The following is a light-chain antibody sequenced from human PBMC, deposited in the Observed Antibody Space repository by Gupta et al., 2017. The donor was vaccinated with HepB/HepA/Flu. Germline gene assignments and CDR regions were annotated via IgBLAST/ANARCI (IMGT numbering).Light chain of an antibody. CDR1: KDINNY. V-gene: IGKV1-33*01. J-gene: IGKJ5*01. Sequence: DIELTHSTSSVSASVGDRVTIFCQASKDINNYLSWYLQRPGKAPKLLISDVSNLEAGVPSRFSGSGSGTDFTFTISRLQPEDIATYYCQHYDNLPITFGQGTRLEIK. CDR2: DVS. CDR3: QHYDNLPIT.